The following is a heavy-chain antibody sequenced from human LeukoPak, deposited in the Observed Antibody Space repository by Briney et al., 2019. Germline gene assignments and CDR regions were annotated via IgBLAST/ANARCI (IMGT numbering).Heavy chain of an antibody. CDR1: GFRFSNHW. CDR2: INHSGST. D-gene: IGHD5-18*01. J-gene: IGHJ4*02. CDR3: VRLFRARPMVTFDY. Sequence: GSLRLSCVVSGFRFSNHWMSWVRQAPGKGLEWIGEINHSGSTNYNPSLKSRVTISVDTSKNQFSLKLSSVTAADTAVYYCVRLFRARPMVTFDYWGQGTLVTVSS. V-gene: IGHV4-34*01.